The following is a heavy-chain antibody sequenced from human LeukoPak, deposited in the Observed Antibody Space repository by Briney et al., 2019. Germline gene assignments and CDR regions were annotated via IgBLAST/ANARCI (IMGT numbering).Heavy chain of an antibody. V-gene: IGHV3-33*06. J-gene: IGHJ4*02. CDR2: IWYDGSKK. D-gene: IGHD5-24*01. CDR1: GFTFSSYG. CDR3: AKERRDGYRNHFDY. Sequence: PGRSLRLSCAASGFTFSSYGMHWVRQAPGKGLEWVAVIWYDGSKKYYADSVKGRFTISRDNSKNTLYLKMNSLRAEDTAVYYCAKERRDGYRNHFDYWGQGTPVTVSS.